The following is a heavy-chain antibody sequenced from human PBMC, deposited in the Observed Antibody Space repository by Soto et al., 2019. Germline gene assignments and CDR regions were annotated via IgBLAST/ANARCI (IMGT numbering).Heavy chain of an antibody. CDR1: GFTFSDYT. Sequence: EVQLLQSGGGLAQPGGSLTLSCAASGFTFSDYTLTWARQAPGQVLECISVILADFNTFYAGSVRGRFTISRDNSKRTIYLEMNSLRAEDTAVYYCARRTNGYFGYWGQGALVTVSS. CDR2: ILADFNT. D-gene: IGHD2-8*01. CDR3: ARRTNGYFGY. V-gene: IGHV3-23*03. J-gene: IGHJ4*02.